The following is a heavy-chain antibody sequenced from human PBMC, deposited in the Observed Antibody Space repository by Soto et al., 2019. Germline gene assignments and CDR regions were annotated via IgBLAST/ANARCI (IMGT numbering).Heavy chain of an antibody. CDR2: IRGRGDRT. CDR3: AKNRGSGAPYYYDMDV. J-gene: IGHJ6*02. V-gene: IGHV3-23*01. Sequence: PGGSLRLSCAASGFTLSGYGMHWVRQAPGKGLEWVSVIRGRGDRTYYADSVMGRFTISRDNSKNTVSLQMNSLRVDDTAIYYCAKNRGSGAPYYYDMDVWGQGTTVTVSS. D-gene: IGHD3-10*01. CDR1: GFTLSGYG.